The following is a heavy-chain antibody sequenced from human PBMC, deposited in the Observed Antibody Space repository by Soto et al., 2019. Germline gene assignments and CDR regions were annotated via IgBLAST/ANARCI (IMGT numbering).Heavy chain of an antibody. V-gene: IGHV3-49*03. D-gene: IGHD4-17*01. CDR3: TRDYPTVTWGYYYYYMDV. Sequence: PGGTLSLSCTASGFTFGDYAMSWFRQAPEKGLEWVGFIRSKAYGGTTEYAASVKGRFTISRDDSKSIAYLQMNSLKTEDTAVYYCTRDYPTVTWGYYYYYMDVWGKGTTVTVSS. CDR2: IRSKAYGGTT. J-gene: IGHJ6*03. CDR1: GFTFGDYA.